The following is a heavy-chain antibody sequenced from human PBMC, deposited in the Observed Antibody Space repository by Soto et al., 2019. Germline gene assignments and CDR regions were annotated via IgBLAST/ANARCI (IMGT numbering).Heavy chain of an antibody. V-gene: IGHV3-23*01. Sequence: EVQLLESGGGLIQPGESLRLSCAASGFTFSSYAMSWVRQAPGKGLEWVSAISGSGDITYYADSVKGRFTIARDNSKNTLYLQMNSLRPEDTAVYYCPQHGPQYSSSLTHYWGQGTLVTVSS. D-gene: IGHD6-13*01. CDR3: PQHGPQYSSSLTHY. J-gene: IGHJ4*02. CDR2: ISGSGDIT. CDR1: GFTFSSYA.